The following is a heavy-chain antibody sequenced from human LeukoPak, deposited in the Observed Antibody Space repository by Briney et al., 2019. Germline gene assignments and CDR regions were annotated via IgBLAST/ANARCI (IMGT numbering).Heavy chain of an antibody. V-gene: IGHV3-23*01. CDR1: GFTFSSYG. CDR2: ISGSGGST. D-gene: IGHD4-17*01. CDR3: AKVGTTDYLYWFMDV. J-gene: IGHJ6*03. Sequence: GGSLRLSCAASGFTFSSYGMSWLPQAPGKGLEWVSAISGSGGSTYYADSVRGRFTISRDNSKNTLYLQMNSLRVEDTAAYYCAKVGTTDYLYWFMDVWGKGTTVTVSS.